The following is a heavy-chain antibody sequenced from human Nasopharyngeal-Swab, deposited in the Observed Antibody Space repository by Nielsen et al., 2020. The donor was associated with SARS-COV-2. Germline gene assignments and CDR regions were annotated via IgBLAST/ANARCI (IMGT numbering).Heavy chain of an antibody. CDR3: ALAVYDYIDY. CDR2: ISYDGSNK. Sequence: GGSLRLSCAASGFTFSSYGMHWDRQAPGKGLEWVAVISYDGSNKYYADSVKGRFTISRDNSKNTLYLQMNSLRAEDTAVYYCALAVYDYIDYWGQGTLVTVSS. J-gene: IGHJ4*02. V-gene: IGHV3-30*03. D-gene: IGHD5/OR15-5a*01. CDR1: GFTFSSYG.